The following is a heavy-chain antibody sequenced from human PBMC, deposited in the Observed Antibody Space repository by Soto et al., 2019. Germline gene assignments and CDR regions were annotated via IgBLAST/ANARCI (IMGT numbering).Heavy chain of an antibody. D-gene: IGHD2-15*01. CDR1: GYSFTSYW. CDR3: ASGISSYYYGMDV. J-gene: IGHJ6*02. V-gene: IGHV5-51*01. CDR2: IYPGDSDT. Sequence: PGESLKISCKGSGYSFTSYWIGWVRQMPGKGLEWMGIIYPGDSDTRYSPSFQGQVTISADRSISTAYLKWSSLKASDTAMYYCASGISSYYYGMDVWGQGTTVTVSS.